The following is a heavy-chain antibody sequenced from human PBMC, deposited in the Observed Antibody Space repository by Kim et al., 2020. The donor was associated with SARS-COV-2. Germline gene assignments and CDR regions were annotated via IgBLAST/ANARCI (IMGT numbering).Heavy chain of an antibody. Sequence: PSLKSRVTISVDTSKNQFSLKLSSVTAADTAVYYCARGPRIAAAGRYFDLWGRGTLVTVSS. V-gene: IGHV4-34*01. D-gene: IGHD6-13*01. CDR3: ARGPRIAAAGRYFDL. J-gene: IGHJ2*01.